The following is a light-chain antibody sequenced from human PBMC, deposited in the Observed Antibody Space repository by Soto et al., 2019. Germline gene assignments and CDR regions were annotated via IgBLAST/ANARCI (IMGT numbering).Light chain of an antibody. CDR3: QQYNNWPHT. Sequence: EIVMTQSPATLSVSPGERATLSCRASQSVSSKLAWFQQKPGQAPRRRIYGVSTMATGVPVRFSGSGSGTVFTLTVNSLQSEDFAVYYCQQYNNWPHTFGQGTKVDIK. V-gene: IGKV3-15*01. CDR1: QSVSSK. CDR2: GVS. J-gene: IGKJ2*01.